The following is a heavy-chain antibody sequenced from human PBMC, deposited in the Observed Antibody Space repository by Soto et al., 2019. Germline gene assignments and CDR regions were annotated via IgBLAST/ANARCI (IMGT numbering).Heavy chain of an antibody. CDR1: GYTFTGYY. Sequence: ASVKVSCKASGYTFTGYYMHWVRQAPGQGLEWMGWINPNSGGTNYAQKFQGWVTMTRDTSISTAYMELSRLRSEDTAVYYCARGIAVAGTGVWFDPWCQGTLGTVSS. J-gene: IGHJ5*02. CDR2: INPNSGGT. CDR3: ARGIAVAGTGVWFDP. V-gene: IGHV1-2*04. D-gene: IGHD6-19*01.